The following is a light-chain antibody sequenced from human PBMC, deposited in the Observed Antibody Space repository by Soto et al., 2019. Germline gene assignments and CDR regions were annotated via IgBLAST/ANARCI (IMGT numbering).Light chain of an antibody. CDR3: KQRSTWPLLP. Sequence: SRWSLSASEGDRVTITCRASQGISSYLAWYQQKPGKAPKLLIYAASTLQSGVPSRFSGSGSGTDFTLTISSLEPEDFAVHYCKQRSTWPLLPFAGLTKAAIK. CDR2: AAS. CDR1: QGISSY. J-gene: IGKJ4*01. V-gene: IGKV1-9*01.